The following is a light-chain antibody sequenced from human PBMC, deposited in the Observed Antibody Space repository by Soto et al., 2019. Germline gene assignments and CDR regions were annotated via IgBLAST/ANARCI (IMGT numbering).Light chain of an antibody. CDR1: QSVSSSS. CDR3: QQHGTSPIT. Sequence: EIVLTQSPGTLSLSPGERATLSCRASQSVSSSSLAWYQQKPGQAPRLLIYGTSSRATGIPDRFSGSGSGTDFTLTISRLEPDDFAVYYCQQHGTSPITFGQGTRLEI. V-gene: IGKV3-20*01. CDR2: GTS. J-gene: IGKJ5*01.